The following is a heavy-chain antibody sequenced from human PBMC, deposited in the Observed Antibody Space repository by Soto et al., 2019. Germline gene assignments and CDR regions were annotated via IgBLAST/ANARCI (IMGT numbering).Heavy chain of an antibody. CDR1: GYTFTSYG. CDR2: ISAYNGNT. D-gene: IGHD2-2*01. J-gene: IGHJ5*02. CDR3: ARVWSSTSYQNWFDP. V-gene: IGHV1-18*01. Sequence: QVQLVQSGAEVKKPGASVKVSCKASGYTFTSYGISWVRQAPGQGLEWMGWISAYNGNTNYAQKLQDRVTMTTDTSTSTAYMELRSLRSDDTAVYYCARVWSSTSYQNWFDPWGQGTLVTVSS.